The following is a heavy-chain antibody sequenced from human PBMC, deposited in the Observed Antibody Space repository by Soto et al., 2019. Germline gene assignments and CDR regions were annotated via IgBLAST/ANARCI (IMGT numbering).Heavy chain of an antibody. Sequence: QPGGSLRLSCAASEFTFSSYAMHWVRQAPGKGLEWVAVISYDGSNKYYADSVKGRFTISRDNSKNTLYLQMNSLRAEDTAVYYCARDSSGYFDYWGQGTLVTVSS. D-gene: IGHD3-10*01. V-gene: IGHV3-30-3*01. J-gene: IGHJ4*02. CDR1: EFTFSSYA. CDR2: ISYDGSNK. CDR3: ARDSSGYFDY.